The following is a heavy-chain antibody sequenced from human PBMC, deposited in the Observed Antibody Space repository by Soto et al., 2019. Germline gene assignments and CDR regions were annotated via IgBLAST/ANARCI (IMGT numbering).Heavy chain of an antibody. J-gene: IGHJ5*02. CDR1: GHTLNEVA. CDR2: FDPEDGER. D-gene: IGHD3-10*01. Sequence: ASVKVSCKVSGHTLNEVAIHWVRQAPGKGLEWMGGFDPEDGERMYAQQVLGRVTMAEDPATDTAYMELSSLRSEDTAMYYCARDILLWFGELLPQSAKNWFDPWGQGTLVTVSS. V-gene: IGHV1-24*01. CDR3: ARDILLWFGELLPQSAKNWFDP.